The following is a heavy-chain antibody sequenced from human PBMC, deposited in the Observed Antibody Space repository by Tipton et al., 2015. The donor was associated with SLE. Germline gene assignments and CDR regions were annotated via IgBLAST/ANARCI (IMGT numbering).Heavy chain of an antibody. Sequence: TLSLTCTVSGGSISSTNYFWNWIRQPAGKTLEWIGRIYAWGSTDYNPSLRSRVAVSLDTSKNQFSLRLDSVTAADTAVYYCARYADDYGDNAHALDIWGQGTMVIVSS. CDR2: IYAWGST. J-gene: IGHJ3*02. V-gene: IGHV4-61*02. CDR1: GGSISSTNYF. D-gene: IGHD4-17*01. CDR3: ARYADDYGDNAHALDI.